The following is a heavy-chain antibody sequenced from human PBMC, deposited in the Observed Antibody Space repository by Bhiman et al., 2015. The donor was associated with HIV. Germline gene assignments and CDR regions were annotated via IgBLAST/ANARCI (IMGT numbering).Heavy chain of an antibody. J-gene: IGHJ4*02. CDR2: ISSSSSYI. Sequence: EVQLLESGGGLLQPGGSLRLSCAASGLTFSSYSMNWVRQAPGKGLEWVSSISSSSSYIYYADSVKGRFTISRDNAKNSLYLQMNSLRAEDTAVYYCATEPGGTTQGRFDYWGQGTLVTVSS. CDR1: GLTFSSYS. V-gene: IGHV3-21*03. D-gene: IGHD1-7*01. CDR3: ATEPGGTTQGRFDY.